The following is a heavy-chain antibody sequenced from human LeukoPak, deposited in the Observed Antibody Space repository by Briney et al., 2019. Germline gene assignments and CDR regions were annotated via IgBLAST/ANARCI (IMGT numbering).Heavy chain of an antibody. CDR2: FYYTGSI. V-gene: IGHV4-39*07. CDR3: ARERDYGANAYFDL. CDR1: GGSISSTSYY. D-gene: IGHD4-17*01. Sequence: PSETLSLTCLVSGGSISSTSYYWGWIRQSPGRGLEWIGSFYYTGSIFDNRSLRSRVTISIDMSKNQFLLKLTSVTAADTAVYYCARERDYGANAYFDLWGRGTLVTVSS. J-gene: IGHJ2*01.